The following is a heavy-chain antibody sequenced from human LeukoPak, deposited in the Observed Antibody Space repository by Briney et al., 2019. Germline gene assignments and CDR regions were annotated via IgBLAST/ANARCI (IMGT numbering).Heavy chain of an antibody. J-gene: IGHJ4*02. CDR1: GFTFSTYA. D-gene: IGHD3-10*01. CDR2: ISSSSSYI. CDR3: ARDFSGGFDY. Sequence: GGSLRLSCAASGFTFSTYAMSWVRQAPGKGLEWVSSISSSSSYIYYADSVKGRFTISRDNAKNSLYLQMNSLRAEDTAVYYCARDFSGGFDYWGQGTLVTVSS. V-gene: IGHV3-21*01.